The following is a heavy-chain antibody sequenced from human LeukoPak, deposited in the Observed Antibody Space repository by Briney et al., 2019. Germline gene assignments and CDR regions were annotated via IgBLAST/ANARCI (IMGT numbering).Heavy chain of an antibody. Sequence: GGSLRLSCAASGFTFSDYYMSWIRQAPGKGLEGVSYISSSGSTIYYADSVKGRFTISRDNAKNSLYLQMNSLRAEETAVYYCARDNCSGGSCYNPWGQGTLVTVSS. CDR3: ARDNCSGGSCYNP. J-gene: IGHJ5*02. CDR1: GFTFSDYY. CDR2: ISSSGSTI. D-gene: IGHD2-15*01. V-gene: IGHV3-11*01.